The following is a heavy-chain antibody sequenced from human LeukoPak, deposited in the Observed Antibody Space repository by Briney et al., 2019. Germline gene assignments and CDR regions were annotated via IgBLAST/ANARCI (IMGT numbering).Heavy chain of an antibody. CDR1: GYTFTSSY. J-gene: IGHJ6*02. CDR3: ARVKRDYDILTGYFGGGYYYGMDV. CDR2: INPSGGST. Sequence: ASVKVSCKASGYTFTSSYMHWVRQAPGQGLEWMGIINPSGGSTSYAQKFQGRVTMTRDTSTSTVYMELSSLRSEDTAVYYCARVKRDYDILTGYFGGGYYYGMDVWGQGTTVTVSS. V-gene: IGHV1-46*03. D-gene: IGHD3-9*01.